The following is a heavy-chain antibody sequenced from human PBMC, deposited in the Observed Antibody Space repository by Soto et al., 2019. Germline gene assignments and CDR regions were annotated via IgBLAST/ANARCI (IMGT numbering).Heavy chain of an antibody. Sequence: EVQLLQSGGGLVQPGGSLRLSCAASGFTFSTYAMAWVRQAPGKGLEWVSTVRGGGDHTYYAESVKGRSTISRDASKNTLYLQMGSLRVEDTAVYYCAKSGFADLEYWGQGALVTVSS. CDR1: GFTFSTYA. V-gene: IGHV3-23*01. CDR3: AKSGFADLEY. J-gene: IGHJ1*01. D-gene: IGHD1-26*01. CDR2: VRGGGDHT.